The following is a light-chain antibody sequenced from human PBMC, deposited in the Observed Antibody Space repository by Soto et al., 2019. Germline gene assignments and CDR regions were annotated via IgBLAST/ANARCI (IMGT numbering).Light chain of an antibody. CDR3: QQLHSYPIT. V-gene: IGKV1-9*01. Sequence: DMQMTQSPSSLSASVGDRVAITCRASQNIDNYLNWYQQKPGKAPKLLIYGASTLQSGVPSRFRGSESGAVFTLTISSLQPEDFATYYCQQLHSYPITFGKGTRLEI. CDR1: QNIDNY. J-gene: IGKJ5*01. CDR2: GAS.